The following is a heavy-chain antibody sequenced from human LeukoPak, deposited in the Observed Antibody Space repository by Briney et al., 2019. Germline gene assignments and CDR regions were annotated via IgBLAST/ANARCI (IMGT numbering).Heavy chain of an antibody. CDR2: VYYSGST. CDR1: GDSISSYY. J-gene: IGHJ3*02. V-gene: IGHV4-59*08. CDR3: ARSGYAFGADAFDI. Sequence: PSETLSLTCTASGDSISSYYWAWIRQPPGKGLEWIGYVYYSGSTQYNPSLQSRVTISVGTSKKQFSLRLSSVTAADTAVYFCARSGYAFGADAFDIWGQGTTVAVS. D-gene: IGHD3-16*01.